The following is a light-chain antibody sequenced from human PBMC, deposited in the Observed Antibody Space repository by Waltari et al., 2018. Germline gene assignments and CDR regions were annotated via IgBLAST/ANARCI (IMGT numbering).Light chain of an antibody. V-gene: IGLV2-14*03. J-gene: IGLJ1*01. CDR3: SSYTSRATYV. CDR1: NSDIGGYNY. Sequence: QSALTQPASVSGSPGQSITISCTGTNSDIGGYNYVSWYQQHPGKAPKLMIYDVSMWPSGVSIRFSGSKSGNTASLTISGLQPDDKADYYCSSYTSRATYVFGTGTKVTVL. CDR2: DVS.